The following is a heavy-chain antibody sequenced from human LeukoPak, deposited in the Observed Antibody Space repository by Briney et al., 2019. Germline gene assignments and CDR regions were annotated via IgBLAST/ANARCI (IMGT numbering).Heavy chain of an antibody. Sequence: ASVKVSCKASGYTFTSYYMHWVRQAPGQGLEWMGIINPSGGSTSYAQKFQGGVTMTRDMSTSTVYMELSSLRSEDTAVYYCARGVDSSGYYLPQEFDYWGQGTLVTVSS. CDR3: ARGVDSSGYYLPQEFDY. D-gene: IGHD3-22*01. CDR1: GYTFTSYY. CDR2: INPSGGST. V-gene: IGHV1-46*01. J-gene: IGHJ4*02.